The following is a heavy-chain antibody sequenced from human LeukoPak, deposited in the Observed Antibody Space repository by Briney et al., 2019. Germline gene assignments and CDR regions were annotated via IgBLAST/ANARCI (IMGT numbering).Heavy chain of an antibody. J-gene: IGHJ4*02. V-gene: IGHV3-21*01. CDR3: ARLRRNSDRSDFFYYYDH. CDR1: GFAFSDYS. CDR2: VNTVSSYI. D-gene: IGHD3-22*01. Sequence: GGSLRLSCAASGFAFSDYSMNWVRQAPGKGLEWVASVNTVSSYIYYADSMRGRFTISRDNAKNSLFLQMNSLRAEDTAVYSCARLRRNSDRSDFFYYYDHWGQGTLVTVSS.